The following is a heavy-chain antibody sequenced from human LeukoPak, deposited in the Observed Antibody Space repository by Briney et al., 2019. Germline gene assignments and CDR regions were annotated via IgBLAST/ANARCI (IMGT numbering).Heavy chain of an antibody. J-gene: IGHJ4*02. CDR3: ARHLLRGQNFDY. Sequence: PGGSLRLSCAASGFTFSSYAMSWVRQAPGKGLEWVASIKDDGSDKYYLDSVRGRFTISRDNAEDSLYLQLDDLRAEDTAVFYCARHLLRGQNFDYWGQGTLVTVSS. V-gene: IGHV3-7*01. CDR1: GFTFSSYA. CDR2: IKDDGSDK.